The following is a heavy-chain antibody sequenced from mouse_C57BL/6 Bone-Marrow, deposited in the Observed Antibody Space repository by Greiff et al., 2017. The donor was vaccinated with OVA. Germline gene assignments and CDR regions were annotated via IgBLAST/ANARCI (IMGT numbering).Heavy chain of an antibody. CDR1: GYTFTDYY. V-gene: IGHV1-19*01. CDR2: INPYNGGT. CDR3: ARYRFITTVVALDY. Sequence: VQLQQSGPVLVKPGASVKMSCKASGYTFTDYYMNWVKQSHGKSLEWIGVINPYNGGTSYNQKFKGKATLTVDKSSSTAYMELNSLTSEDSAVYYCARYRFITTVVALDYWGQGTTLTVSS. J-gene: IGHJ2*01. D-gene: IGHD1-1*01.